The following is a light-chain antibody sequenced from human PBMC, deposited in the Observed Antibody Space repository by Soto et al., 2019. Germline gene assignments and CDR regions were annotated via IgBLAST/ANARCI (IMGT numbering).Light chain of an antibody. CDR2: GSS. Sequence: QPVLTQPPSVSGAPGQRVTLSCTGSSSNIGAGYDVHWYQQFPGTSPKLLIFGSSNRPSGVPDRFSGSKSGTSASLAITGLQAEDEADYYCQSYDRSLSGSIFGGGTKVTVL. V-gene: IGLV1-40*01. CDR1: SSNIGAGYD. CDR3: QSYDRSLSGSI. J-gene: IGLJ2*01.